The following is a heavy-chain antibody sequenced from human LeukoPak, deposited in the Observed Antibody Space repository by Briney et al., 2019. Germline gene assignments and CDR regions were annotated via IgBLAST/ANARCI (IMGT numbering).Heavy chain of an antibody. D-gene: IGHD3-3*01. CDR2: ISSSSSTI. CDR1: GFTFSNYE. J-gene: IGHJ6*03. Sequence: QTGGSLRLSCAASGFTFSNYEINWVRQAPGRGLEWVSYISSSSSTIYYADSVKGRFTISRDNAKNSLYLQMNSLRAEDTAVYYCARGPSNLEWLFSHYYMDVWGKGTTVTVSS. CDR3: ARGPSNLEWLFSHYYMDV. V-gene: IGHV3-48*01.